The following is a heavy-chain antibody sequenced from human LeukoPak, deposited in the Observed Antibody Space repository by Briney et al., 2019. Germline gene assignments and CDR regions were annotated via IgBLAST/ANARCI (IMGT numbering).Heavy chain of an antibody. CDR1: GFIFSNYA. CDR3: ATDDASGSLGYY. V-gene: IGHV3-30-3*01. CDR2: ISYDGSNK. J-gene: IGHJ4*02. Sequence: GGSLRLSCGASGFIFSNYAMHWVRQAPGKGLDWVAVISYDGSNKFYADSVKGRFTISRDNSRNTVYLQMNSLRTEDTAVYYCATDDASGSLGYYWGQGTLVTVSS. D-gene: IGHD3-22*01.